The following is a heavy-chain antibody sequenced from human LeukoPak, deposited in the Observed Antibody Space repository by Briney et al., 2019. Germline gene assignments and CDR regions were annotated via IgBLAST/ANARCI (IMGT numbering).Heavy chain of an antibody. CDR1: GFTFSSYA. Sequence: PGRSLRLSCAASGFTFSSYAMHWVRQAPGKGLEWVAVISYDGSNKYYADSVKGRFTISRDNSKSTLYLQMNSLRAEDTAVYYCARDGSGDYGDFLDAFDIWGQGTMVTVSS. D-gene: IGHD4-17*01. J-gene: IGHJ3*02. CDR2: ISYDGSNK. V-gene: IGHV3-30-3*01. CDR3: ARDGSGDYGDFLDAFDI.